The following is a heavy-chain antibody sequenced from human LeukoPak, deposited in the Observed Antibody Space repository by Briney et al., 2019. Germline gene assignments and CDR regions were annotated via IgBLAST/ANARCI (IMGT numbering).Heavy chain of an antibody. D-gene: IGHD5-24*01. J-gene: IGHJ4*02. Sequence: SETLSLTCTVSGGSISSYFWSWIRQPPGKGLEWIGYISHSGSTNYNPSLKSRVTISVDTSKNQFSLKLSSVTAADTAVYCARGARAGYNLEPFDNWGQGTLVTVSS. CDR3: ARGARAGYNLEPFDN. V-gene: IGHV4-59*08. CDR1: GGSISSYF. CDR2: ISHSGST.